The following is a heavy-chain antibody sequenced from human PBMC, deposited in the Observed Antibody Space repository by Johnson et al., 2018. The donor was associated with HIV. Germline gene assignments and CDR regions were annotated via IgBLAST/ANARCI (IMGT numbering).Heavy chain of an antibody. CDR3: ARVGGNSLGDHHRHAFDI. Sequence: QVQLVESGGGVVQPGRSLRLSCAASGFTFSDYAMHWVRQAPGTGLEWVAVISYDGSIKYYGDSVNGRFTISRDNSKNTLYLQMNSLRAEDTAVYYCARVGGNSLGDHHRHAFDIWGQGTMVTVSS. V-gene: IGHV3-30*04. CDR2: ISYDGSIK. CDR1: GFTFSDYA. D-gene: IGHD4-23*01. J-gene: IGHJ3*02.